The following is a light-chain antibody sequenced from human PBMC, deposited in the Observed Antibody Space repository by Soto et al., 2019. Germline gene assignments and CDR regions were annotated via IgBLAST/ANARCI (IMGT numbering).Light chain of an antibody. V-gene: IGKV3-11*01. CDR1: QDINTY. CDR3: QHRYNWPLT. CDR2: DAS. J-gene: IGKJ4*01. Sequence: EVVLTQSPATLSLSPGEKATLSCRASQDINTYLGWYQQKPGQPPRLLIYDASNRASGIPARFSGGGSGTDFTLTIDTLEPEHFAIYYCQHRYNWPLTFGAGTKVEIK.